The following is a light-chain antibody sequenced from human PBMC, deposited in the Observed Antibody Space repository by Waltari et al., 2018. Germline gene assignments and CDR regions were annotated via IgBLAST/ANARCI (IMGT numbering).Light chain of an antibody. J-gene: IGKJ1*01. CDR1: QSISKY. Sequence: EIMLTQSPDTLSLSPGERATLSCRASQSISKYLAWYQQKPGQAPSLLIYGASRRATGIPERFSGSGSGTDFSLTISRLEPEDFAVYYCQKYGSLPATFGQGTKVEIK. CDR2: GAS. V-gene: IGKV3-20*01. CDR3: QKYGSLPAT.